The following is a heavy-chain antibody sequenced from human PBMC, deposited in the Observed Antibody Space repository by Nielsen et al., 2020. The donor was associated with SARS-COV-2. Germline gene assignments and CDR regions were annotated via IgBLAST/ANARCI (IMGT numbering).Heavy chain of an antibody. Sequence: WIRQPPGKGLEWIGEIYHSGSTNYNPSLKSRVTISVDKSKNQFSLKLSSVTAADTAVYYCARSGSWPTPKWELLYAFDIWGQGTMVTVSS. CDR2: IYHSGST. J-gene: IGHJ3*02. D-gene: IGHD1-26*01. CDR3: ARSGSWPTPKWELLYAFDI. V-gene: IGHV4-4*02.